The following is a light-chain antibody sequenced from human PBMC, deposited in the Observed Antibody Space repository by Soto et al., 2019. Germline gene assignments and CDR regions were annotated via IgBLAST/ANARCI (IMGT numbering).Light chain of an antibody. J-gene: IGKJ4*01. CDR1: QSVSSSY. Sequence: EIVLTQSPGTLSLSPGERATLSCRASQSVSSSYLAWYQQKPGQAPRLLIYGASSRATGIPDRFSGSGSGTDFTLSISRLEPEDFALYSCLQYGISPLTFGGWTKVEIK. V-gene: IGKV3-20*01. CDR2: GAS. CDR3: LQYGISPLT.